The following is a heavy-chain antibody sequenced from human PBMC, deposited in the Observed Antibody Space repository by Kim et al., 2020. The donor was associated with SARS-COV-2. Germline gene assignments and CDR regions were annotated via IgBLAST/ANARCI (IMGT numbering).Heavy chain of an antibody. CDR2: ISSSSSYI. CDR3: ARDLGEVAVAGGFDY. Sequence: GGSLRLSCAASGFTFSSYSMNWVRQAPGKGLEWVSSISSSSSYIYYADSVKGRFTISRDNAKNSLYLQMNSLRAEDTAVYYCARDLGEVAVAGGFDYWGQGTLVTVSS. D-gene: IGHD6-19*01. CDR1: GFTFSSYS. V-gene: IGHV3-21*01. J-gene: IGHJ4*02.